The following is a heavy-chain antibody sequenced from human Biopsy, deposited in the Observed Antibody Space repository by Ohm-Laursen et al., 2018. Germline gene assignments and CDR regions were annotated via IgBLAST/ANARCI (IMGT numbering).Heavy chain of an antibody. D-gene: IGHD1-26*01. CDR2: IYYSGST. V-gene: IGHV4-59*01. J-gene: IGHJ4*02. CDR1: GGSIGSFF. Sequence: SETLSLTRAVSGGSIGSFFWSWTRQPPGKGLEWIGYIYYSGSTNYNPSLRSRVTISVDRSKNQFSLELSSVTAADTAVYYCARVGAGAPSIDYFDYWGQGALVTVSS. CDR3: ARVGAGAPSIDYFDY.